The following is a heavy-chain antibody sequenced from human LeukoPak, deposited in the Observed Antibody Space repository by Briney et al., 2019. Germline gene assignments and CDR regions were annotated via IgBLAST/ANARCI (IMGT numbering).Heavy chain of an antibody. V-gene: IGHV4-34*01. D-gene: IGHD3-22*01. CDR1: GGSFSGYY. CDR3: AREGPYYDSSGYTKWPRGPFDI. CDR2: INHSGST. Sequence: SETLSLTCAVYGGSFSGYYWSWIRQPPGKGLEWIGEINHSGSTNYNPSLKSRVTISVDTSKNQFSLKLSSVTAADTAVYYCAREGPYYDSSGYTKWPRGPFDIWGQGTMVTVSS. J-gene: IGHJ3*02.